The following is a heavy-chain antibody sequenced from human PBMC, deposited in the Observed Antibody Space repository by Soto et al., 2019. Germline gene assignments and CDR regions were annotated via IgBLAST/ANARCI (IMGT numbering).Heavy chain of an antibody. CDR1: GFSFGNYA. J-gene: IGHJ4*02. CDR2: ISGAGGRT. CDR3: ARDGGRHSGGIDY. Sequence: EVQLLESGGGLVQPGGSLRLSCAASGFSFGNYAMSWVRQAPGKGLEWVSTISGAGGRTYYADSVKGRFTISRDNSENTLYLQLSSLRSEDTAVYYCARDGGRHSGGIDYWGQGTLVTVSS. D-gene: IGHD1-26*01. V-gene: IGHV3-23*01.